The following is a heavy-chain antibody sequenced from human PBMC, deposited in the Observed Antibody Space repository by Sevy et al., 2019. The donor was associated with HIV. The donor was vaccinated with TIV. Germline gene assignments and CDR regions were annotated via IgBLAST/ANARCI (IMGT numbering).Heavy chain of an antibody. CDR3: ARGNQEYYYGMDV. V-gene: IGHV4-59*01. D-gene: IGHD1-1*01. CDR1: DGSISSYY. Sequence: SETLSLTCTVPDGSISSYYWSWIRQPPGKGLEWIGYIYYSGTTNYNPSLKSRVTISKDTSKNQFYLRLSSVTAADTAVDYCARGNQEYYYGMDVWGQGTTVTVSS. J-gene: IGHJ6*02. CDR2: IYYSGTT.